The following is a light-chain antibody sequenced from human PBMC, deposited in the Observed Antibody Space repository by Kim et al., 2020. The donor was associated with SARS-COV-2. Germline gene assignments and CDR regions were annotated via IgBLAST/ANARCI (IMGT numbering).Light chain of an antibody. J-gene: IGKJ5*01. CDR3: HHYGSSPFS. CDR2: GVS. V-gene: IGKV3-20*01. CDR1: QPISHNY. Sequence: EIVLTQSPGTLSVSPGERVTLSCRASQPISHNYLAWYQQKPGQAPRLLIYGVSYRAIGVPDRFSASGSGTDFTLTISRLGPEDFAVFYWHHYGSSPFSFGQGTRLEIK.